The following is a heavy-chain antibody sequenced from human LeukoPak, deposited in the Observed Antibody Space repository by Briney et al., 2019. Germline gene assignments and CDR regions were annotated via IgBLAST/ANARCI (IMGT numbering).Heavy chain of an antibody. CDR3: ARAKYCSSTSCYDTGGFDY. J-gene: IGHJ4*02. Sequence: SETLSLTCTVSGGSISSDYWSWIRQPPGKGLEWIGYIYYSGSTNYNPSLKSRVTISVDTSKNQFSLKLSSVTAADTAVYYCARAKYCSSTSCYDTGGFDYWGQGTLVTVSS. D-gene: IGHD2-2*01. CDR1: GGSISSDY. V-gene: IGHV4-59*01. CDR2: IYYSGST.